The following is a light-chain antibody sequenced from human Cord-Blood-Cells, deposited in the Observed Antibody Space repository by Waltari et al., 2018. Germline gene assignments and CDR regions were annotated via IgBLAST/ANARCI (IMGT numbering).Light chain of an antibody. Sequence: DIQMTQSPSSLSASVGDRVTITCRASQGISTYLAWFQQKPGKSPKSLIYAASSLQSGVPSKFSGSGSGTDFTRTICSLQPEDFATYYCQQYNSDPYTFGQGTKLEIK. CDR2: AAS. CDR1: QGISTY. CDR3: QQYNSDPYT. V-gene: IGKV1-16*02. J-gene: IGKJ2*01.